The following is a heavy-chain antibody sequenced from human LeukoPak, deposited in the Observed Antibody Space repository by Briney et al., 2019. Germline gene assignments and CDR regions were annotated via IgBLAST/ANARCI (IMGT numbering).Heavy chain of an antibody. V-gene: IGHV1-18*01. CDR1: GYTFSNYG. CDR3: ARDIGSGSGWREPRN. Sequence: ASVKVSCKASGYTFSNYGVSWVRQAPGQGLEWMGWISAYNGNTNYAQKLQGRLTMTTDTSTSTAYMELRGLRSEDTAVYYCARDIGSGSGWREPRNWGQGTLVTVSS. J-gene: IGHJ4*02. CDR2: ISAYNGNT. D-gene: IGHD6-19*01.